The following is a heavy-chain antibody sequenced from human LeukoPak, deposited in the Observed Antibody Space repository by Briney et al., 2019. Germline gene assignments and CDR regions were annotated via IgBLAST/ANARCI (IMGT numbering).Heavy chain of an antibody. CDR1: GYTFTGYY. J-gene: IGHJ4*02. Sequence: SVRVSCKASGYTFTGYYMHWVRQAPGQGLEWMGWINPNSGGTNYAQKFQGRVTMTRGTSISTAYMELSRLRSDDTAVYYCARPSHYYDSSGYFDYWGQGTLVTVSS. D-gene: IGHD3-22*01. CDR2: INPNSGGT. CDR3: ARPSHYYDSSGYFDY. V-gene: IGHV1-2*02.